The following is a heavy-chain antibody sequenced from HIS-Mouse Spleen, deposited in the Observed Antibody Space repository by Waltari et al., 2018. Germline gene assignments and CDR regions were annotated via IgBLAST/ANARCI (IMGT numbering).Heavy chain of an antibody. CDR3: ARAQSRIAVALPNWFDP. CDR1: GFTFSSYA. V-gene: IGHV3-7*01. CDR2: IKQDGSEK. J-gene: IGHJ5*02. Sequence: VQLVESGGGVVQPGRSLRLSCAASGFTFSSYAMHWVRQAPGKGLEWVANIKQDGSEKYYVDSVKGRFTISRDNAKNSLYLQMNSLRAEDTAVYYCARAQSRIAVALPNWFDPWGQGTLVTVSS. D-gene: IGHD6-19*01.